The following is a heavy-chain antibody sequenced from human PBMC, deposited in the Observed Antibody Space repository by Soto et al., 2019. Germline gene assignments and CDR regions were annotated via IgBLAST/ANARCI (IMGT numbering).Heavy chain of an antibody. V-gene: IGHV4-59*08. J-gene: IGHJ4*02. D-gene: IGHD5-12*01. CDR1: GGSISSYY. Sequence: QVQLQESGPGLVKPSETLSLTCTVSGGSISSYYWSWIRQPPGKGLEWIGYIYYSGSTNYNPSLKSRVTLAVDTSKNQFSLKLSSVTAADTAVYYCARHQQYYRLTLATNGLDYWGQGTLVTGSS. CDR3: ARHQQYYRLTLATNGLDY. CDR2: IYYSGST.